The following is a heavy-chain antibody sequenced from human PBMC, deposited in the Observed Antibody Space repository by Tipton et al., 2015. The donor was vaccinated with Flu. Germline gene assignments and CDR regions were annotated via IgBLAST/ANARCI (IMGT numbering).Heavy chain of an antibody. V-gene: IGHV4-61*01. J-gene: IGHJ4*02. CDR3: ARIGDFLGVY. Sequence: TLSLTCAVSGVSIYSGKYFWTWIRQPPGKGLEWIGYINSGTTSYNPSLKDRLIISADTPKNQFSLILNSVTTADTAIYYCARIGDFLGVYWGQGSLVTVSS. CDR2: INSGTT. CDR1: GVSIYSGKYF. D-gene: IGHD3-16*01.